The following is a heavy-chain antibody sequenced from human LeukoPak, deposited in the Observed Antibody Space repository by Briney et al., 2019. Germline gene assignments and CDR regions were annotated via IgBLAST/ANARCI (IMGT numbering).Heavy chain of an antibody. CDR1: GFTFSNYW. Sequence: GGSLRLSCAGSGFTFSNYWMSWVRQAPGKGLEWVANIKQDGSDKYYVDSVKGRFTISRDNAKNSLYLQMNSLRAEDTAVYYCARDLLYDSGSQGLDYWGQGTLVTVSS. V-gene: IGHV3-7*01. J-gene: IGHJ4*02. CDR2: IKQDGSDK. CDR3: ARDLLYDSGSQGLDY. D-gene: IGHD3-10*01.